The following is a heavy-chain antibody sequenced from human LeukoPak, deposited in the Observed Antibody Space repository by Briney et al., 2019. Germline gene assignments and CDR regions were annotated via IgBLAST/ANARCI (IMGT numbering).Heavy chain of an antibody. CDR1: GFTFDDYA. CDR2: ISWNSGSI. Sequence: PGRSLRLSCAASGFTFDDYAMHWVRQAPGKGLEWVSCISWNSGSIGYADSVKGRFTISRDNAKNSLYLQMNSLRAEDTAFYYCAKDILSSGSHDAFDIWGQGTMVTVSS. J-gene: IGHJ3*02. CDR3: AKDILSSGSHDAFDI. V-gene: IGHV3-9*01. D-gene: IGHD6-19*01.